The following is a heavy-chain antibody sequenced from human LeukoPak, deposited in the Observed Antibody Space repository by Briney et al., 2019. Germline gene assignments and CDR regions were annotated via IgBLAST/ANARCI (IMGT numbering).Heavy chain of an antibody. CDR3: LTYSGSSSSDY. Sequence: PGGSLRLSCAASGFTSSSYGMHWVRQAPGKGLEWVAVISYDGSNKYYADSVKGRFTISRDNSKNTLYLQMNSLRAEDTAVYYCLTYSGSSSSDYWGQGTLVTVSS. CDR1: GFTSSSYG. V-gene: IGHV3-30*03. J-gene: IGHJ4*02. CDR2: ISYDGSNK. D-gene: IGHD1-26*01.